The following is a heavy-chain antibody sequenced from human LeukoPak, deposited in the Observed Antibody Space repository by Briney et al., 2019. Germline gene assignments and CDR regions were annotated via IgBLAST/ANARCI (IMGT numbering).Heavy chain of an antibody. CDR1: GFTFTDHY. J-gene: IGHJ4*02. V-gene: IGHV1-2*02. D-gene: IGHD2/OR15-2a*01. CDR2: IGPHSTFT. CDR3: VREGEGPLSKDFDY. Sequence: ASMKASCKSFGFTFTDHYIHWVRQAPGQGLEWMGYIGPHSTFTSSPQEFQGRVTMTRDTSMTTAYMELTRLTSDDTAVYYCVREGEGPLSKDFDYWGQGTLVTVSS.